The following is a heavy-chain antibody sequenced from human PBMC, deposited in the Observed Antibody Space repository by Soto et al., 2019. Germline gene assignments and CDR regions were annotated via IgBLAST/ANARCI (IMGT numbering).Heavy chain of an antibody. Sequence: QVRLVQSGAEVNKPGSSVKVSCKASGDTFSSYSISWVRQAPGQGLEWMGGIVPIFGITVYAPRLQGRLTITADGPTSTSYMELSGLTFEDTAVYYCAANSLGGGSQGDVWGQGTTVTVSS. D-gene: IGHD3-10*01. CDR1: GDTFSSYS. J-gene: IGHJ6*02. CDR2: IVPIFGIT. V-gene: IGHV1-69*01. CDR3: AANSLGGGSQGDV.